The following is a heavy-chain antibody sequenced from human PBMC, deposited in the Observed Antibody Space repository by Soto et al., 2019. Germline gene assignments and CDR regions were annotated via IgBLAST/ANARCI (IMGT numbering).Heavy chain of an antibody. D-gene: IGHD6-13*01. Sequence: SETLSLTCTVSGGSMNSYYWSWIRQPPGKGLEWIGYIYYSGSTNYNPSLKSRVTISVDTSKNQFSLKLSSVTAADTAVYYCARGRSSWYYYYYGMGVWGQGTTVTVSS. CDR2: IYYSGST. CDR1: GGSMNSYY. CDR3: ARGRSSWYYYYYGMGV. V-gene: IGHV4-59*01. J-gene: IGHJ6*02.